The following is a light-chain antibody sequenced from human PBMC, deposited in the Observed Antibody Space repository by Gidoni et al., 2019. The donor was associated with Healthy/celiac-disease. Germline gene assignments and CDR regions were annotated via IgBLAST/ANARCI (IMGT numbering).Light chain of an antibody. J-gene: IGLJ1*01. V-gene: IGLV3-21*04. CDR3: QVWDSSSDHRV. CDR1: NIGSKS. CDR2: YDS. Sequence: SYVLTQPPSVSVAPGKTARITCGGNNIGSKSVHWYQQKPGQAPVLVIYYDSDRPSGIPERFSGSNSWNTATLTISRVEAGDEADYYCQVWDSSSDHRVFGTGTKVTVL.